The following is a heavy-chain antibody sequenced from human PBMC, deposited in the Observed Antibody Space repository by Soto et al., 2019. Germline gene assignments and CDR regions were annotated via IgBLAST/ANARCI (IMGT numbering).Heavy chain of an antibody. V-gene: IGHV3-30-3*01. CDR3: AGVYYGGNSVNNY. J-gene: IGHJ4*02. CDR2: TSYDGSNK. CDR1: GFTFSSFA. Sequence: PGGSLRLSCAGSGFTFSSFAMSWVRQAPGKGLEWVAATSYDGSNKYYADSVKGRFIISRDNSKNTLDLLLNTLRAEDTAVYYCAGVYYGGNSVNNYWGQGTPVRVSS. D-gene: IGHD2-8*01.